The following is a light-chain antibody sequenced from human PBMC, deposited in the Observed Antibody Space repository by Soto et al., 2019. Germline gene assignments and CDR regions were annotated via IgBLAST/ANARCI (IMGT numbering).Light chain of an antibody. CDR2: DAS. V-gene: IGKV3-15*01. J-gene: IGKJ1*01. Sequence: EIVITQSPATLSVSPGERATLSCRASQSVTSNLAWYQQKPGQAPRLLMYDASTRATGIPARFSGSGSGTELTLTISSLQSEDFAVYYCQQYKNWPMWTFGQGTKVDIK. CDR1: QSVTSN. CDR3: QQYKNWPMWT.